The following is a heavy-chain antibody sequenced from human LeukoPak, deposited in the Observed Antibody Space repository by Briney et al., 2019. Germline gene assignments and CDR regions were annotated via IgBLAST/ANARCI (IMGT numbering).Heavy chain of an antibody. J-gene: IGHJ4*02. CDR2: IYTSGST. CDR3: ARGGPYSGSYYPFDY. CDR1: GGSISSYS. Sequence: PSETLSLTCSVSGGSISSYSWSWIRQPAGKGLEWIGRIYTSGSTNYNPSLKSRVTMSVDTSKNQFSLKLSSVTAADTALYYCARGGPYSGSYYPFDYWGQGILVTVSS. V-gene: IGHV4-4*07. D-gene: IGHD1-26*01.